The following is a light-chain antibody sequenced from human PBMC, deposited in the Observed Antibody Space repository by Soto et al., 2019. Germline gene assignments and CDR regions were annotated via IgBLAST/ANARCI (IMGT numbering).Light chain of an antibody. Sequence: EIVLTPSPATLYLSPWEGATRSCRASQGVSTYLAWSQQKPGQAPRLLIYDASDRVTGIPARFSGCGPGTDVSLTISSLAPEDFAPYYCQQRSNWPFGPGTKVDIK. J-gene: IGKJ3*01. CDR1: QGVSTY. V-gene: IGKV3D-11*01. CDR3: QQRSNWP. CDR2: DAS.